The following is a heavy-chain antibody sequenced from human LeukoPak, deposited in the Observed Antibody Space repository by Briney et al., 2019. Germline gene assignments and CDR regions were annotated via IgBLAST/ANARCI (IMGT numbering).Heavy chain of an antibody. V-gene: IGHV3-23*01. CDR3: ARRYFDL. Sequence: PGGSLRLSCAASGFTFSSYGMSWVRQAPGKGLEWVSAISGGGGSTYYADSVKGRFTISRDNAKNSLYLQMNSLRAEDTALYYCARRYFDLWGRGTLVTVSS. CDR1: GFTFSSYG. J-gene: IGHJ2*01. CDR2: ISGGGGST.